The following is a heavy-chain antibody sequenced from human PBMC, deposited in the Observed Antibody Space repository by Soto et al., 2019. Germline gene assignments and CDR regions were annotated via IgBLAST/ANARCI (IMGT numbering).Heavy chain of an antibody. J-gene: IGHJ6*03. CDR3: HSMASGYYYMDV. Sequence: EVQLVESGGGLVQPGGSLRLSCAASGFTFSSYAMHWVRQAPGKGLEYVSAISSNGGSTYYANSVKGRFTISRDNSKNTLYLQMGSLRAEDMAVYYCHSMASGYYYMDVWGKGTTVTVSS. V-gene: IGHV3-64*01. D-gene: IGHD2-8*01. CDR1: GFTFSSYA. CDR2: ISSNGGST.